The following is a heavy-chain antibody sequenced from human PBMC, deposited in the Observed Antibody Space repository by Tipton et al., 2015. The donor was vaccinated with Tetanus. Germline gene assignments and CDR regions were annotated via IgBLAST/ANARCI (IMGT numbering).Heavy chain of an antibody. D-gene: IGHD2-21*02. CDR3: ARDAGDSGY. V-gene: IGHV4-39*02. Sequence: TLSLTCTVSGGSISSPSYYWGWIRQPPGKGLEWIGSVYYSGTTYYNPSLRNRLTVSRDTSKNQFSLNLKSVTAADTAVYYCARDAGDSGYWGQGALVTVSS. J-gene: IGHJ4*02. CDR2: VYYSGTT. CDR1: GGSISSPSYY.